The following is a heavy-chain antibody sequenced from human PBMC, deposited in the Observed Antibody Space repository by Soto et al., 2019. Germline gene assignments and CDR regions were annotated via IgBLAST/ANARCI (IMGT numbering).Heavy chain of an antibody. V-gene: IGHV4-30-4*01. CDR1: VCSISSGDYY. CDR3: ASQAALNGMDV. CDR2: IYYSGST. Sequence: SETLSLTFTVSVCSISSGDYYWSWLRQPPGKGLEWIGYIYYSGSTYYNPSLKSRVTISVDTSKNQFSLKLSSVTAADTAVYYCASQAALNGMDVWGQGTKVTVSS. D-gene: IGHD6-6*01. J-gene: IGHJ6*02.